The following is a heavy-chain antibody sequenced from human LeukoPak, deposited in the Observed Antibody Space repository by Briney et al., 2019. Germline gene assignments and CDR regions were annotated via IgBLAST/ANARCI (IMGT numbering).Heavy chain of an antibody. D-gene: IGHD3-10*01. J-gene: IGHJ4*02. CDR1: GFTFSSHW. V-gene: IGHV3-74*01. Sequence: PGGSLRLSCEASGFTFSSHWMHWVRQVPGKGLVWVARIRGDENEIGYADSVKGRFTISRDNAKNTLYLQMNSLRVEDTAVYFCARGHVPGSTRHWDFWGQGTLVTVSS. CDR3: ARGHVPGSTRHWDF. CDR2: IRGDENEI.